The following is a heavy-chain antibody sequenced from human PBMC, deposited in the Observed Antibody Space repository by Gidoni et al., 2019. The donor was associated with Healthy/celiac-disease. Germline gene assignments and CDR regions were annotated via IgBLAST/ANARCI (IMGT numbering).Heavy chain of an antibody. V-gene: IGHV3-30-3*01. CDR1: GFTVSRYA. CDR3: ASGIGYSYGYGAFDI. D-gene: IGHD5-18*01. Sequence: QVQLVASGGGVVQPGRSLRLSCAATGFTVSRYAMHWVRQAPGEGLEWVAVISYDGSNKYYADSVKGRFTISRDNSKNTLYLQMNSLRAEDTAVYYCASGIGYSYGYGAFDIWGQGTMVTVSS. CDR2: ISYDGSNK. J-gene: IGHJ3*02.